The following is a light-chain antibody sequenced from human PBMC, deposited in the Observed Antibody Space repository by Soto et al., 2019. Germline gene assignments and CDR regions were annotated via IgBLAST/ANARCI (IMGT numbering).Light chain of an antibody. J-gene: IGKJ1*01. CDR3: QQYNSYWT. V-gene: IGKV3-15*01. CDR1: QSVSSN. CDR2: GAS. Sequence: EIVMTQSPATLSVSPGERATLSCRASQSVSSNLAWYQQKPGQAPRLLIYGASTRATGIPARFSGSGSGTEFTLTISRLEPEDSATYYCQQYNSYWTFGQGTKVDIK.